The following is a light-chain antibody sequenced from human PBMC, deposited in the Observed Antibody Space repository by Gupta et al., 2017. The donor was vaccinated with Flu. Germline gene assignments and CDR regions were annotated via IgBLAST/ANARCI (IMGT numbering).Light chain of an antibody. J-gene: IGLJ2*01. CDR1: TSELGGYNS. V-gene: IGLV2-14*04. CDR3: SSYTSGSTLVVA. Sequence: TTACTGTTSELGGYNSVSWYQQRPGTAPKLMIYDVTNRPAEISNRCSGSKSANTAPRTIAGLQAEDEADYYCSSYTSGSTLVVAFGGGTKLTVL. CDR2: DVT.